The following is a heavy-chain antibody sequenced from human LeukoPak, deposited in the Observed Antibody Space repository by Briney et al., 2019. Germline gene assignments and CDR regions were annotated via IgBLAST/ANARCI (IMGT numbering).Heavy chain of an antibody. CDR1: GNSIWDTSYY. CDR2: IYYSGST. CDR3: ATPVQYCGGDCYPFDY. V-gene: IGHV4-39*01. J-gene: IGHJ4*02. D-gene: IGHD2-21*02. Sequence: SETLSLTCSVSGNSIWDTSYYWGWIRQPPGKGLELIGTIYYSGSTYYNPSLKSRVTISVDTSKNQFSLELSSVTAADTAVYYCATPVQYCGGDCYPFDYWGQGTLVTVSS.